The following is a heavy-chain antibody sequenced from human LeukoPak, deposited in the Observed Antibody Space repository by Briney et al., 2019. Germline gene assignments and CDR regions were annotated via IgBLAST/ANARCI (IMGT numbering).Heavy chain of an antibody. CDR3: ASEVTATYYFDY. V-gene: IGHV1-46*01. J-gene: IGHJ4*02. D-gene: IGHD2-21*02. CDR1: GYTFTSYG. CDR2: IYPGNGNT. Sequence: ASVKVSCKASGYTFTSYGISWVRQAPGQGLEWMGIIYPGNGNTNYAQKFQGRVTMTRDTSTSTVYMELSNLRSQDSAVYYCASEVTATYYFDYWGQGTLVTVSS.